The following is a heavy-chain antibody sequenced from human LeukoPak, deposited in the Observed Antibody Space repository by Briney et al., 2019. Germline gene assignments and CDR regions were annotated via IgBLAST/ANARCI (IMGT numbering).Heavy chain of an antibody. CDR1: GFTFSSNA. J-gene: IGHJ4*02. Sequence: PGGSLRLSCAASGFTFSSNAMSWVRQAPGKGLEWVSSISGGGGNTYYADSVKGRFTISSDNSKNTLYLQMNSLRAEDTAIYYCTKGGGGSCYSPVDFCGQGTLVTVSS. CDR3: TKGGGGSCYSPVDF. D-gene: IGHD2-15*01. CDR2: ISGGGGNT. V-gene: IGHV3-23*01.